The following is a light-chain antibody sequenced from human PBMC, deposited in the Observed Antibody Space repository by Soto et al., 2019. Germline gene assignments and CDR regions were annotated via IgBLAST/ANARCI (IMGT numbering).Light chain of an antibody. CDR1: QSISSY. CDR3: QQSHSTPRT. V-gene: IGKV1-39*01. Sequence: DIQMTQSPSSLSASVGDRVTITCRASQSISSYLNWYQQKPGKAPKLLIYAASSLQSGVPSRFSGSGSGTDVTLTITSLQPEDFATYYCQQSHSTPRTFGQGTKVEIK. J-gene: IGKJ2*01. CDR2: AAS.